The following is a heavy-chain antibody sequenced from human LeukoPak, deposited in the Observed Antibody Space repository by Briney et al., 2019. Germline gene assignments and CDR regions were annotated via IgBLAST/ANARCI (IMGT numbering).Heavy chain of an antibody. CDR2: ISGSGGST. CDR1: GFTFSSYS. Sequence: GGSLRLSCAASGFTFSSYSMNWVRQAPGKGLEWVSAISGSGGSTYYADSVKGRFTISRDNSKNTLYLQMNSLRAEDTAVYYCAKDYSFYGGNPYWGQGTLVTVSS. D-gene: IGHD4-23*01. CDR3: AKDYSFYGGNPY. V-gene: IGHV3-23*01. J-gene: IGHJ4*02.